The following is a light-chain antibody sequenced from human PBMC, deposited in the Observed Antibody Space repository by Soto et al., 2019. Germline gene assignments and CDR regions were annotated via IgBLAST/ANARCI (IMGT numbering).Light chain of an antibody. CDR2: DVI. Sequence: QSALTQPASVSGSPGQSITISCTGTSSDVGGYNYVSWYQQRPGKAPKLMIYDVINRPSGVSNRLSGSKSGNTASLTISGLQAEDEADYYCSSFTTSGTPKGVVFGGGTKVTVL. J-gene: IGLJ2*01. CDR3: SSFTTSGTPKGVV. CDR1: SSDVGGYNY. V-gene: IGLV2-14*01.